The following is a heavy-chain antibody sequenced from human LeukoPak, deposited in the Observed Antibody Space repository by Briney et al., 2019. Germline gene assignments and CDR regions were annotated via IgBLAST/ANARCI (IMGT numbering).Heavy chain of an antibody. CDR2: IYHSGST. D-gene: IGHD3-22*01. CDR1: GGSISSGGYY. V-gene: IGHV4-39*07. J-gene: IGHJ4*02. CDR3: ARALSTGYYDSSGYSRKNYFDY. Sequence: SETLSLTCAVSGGSISSGGYYWSWIRQPPGKGLEWIGEIYHSGSTNYNPSLKGRVTISVDKSKNQFSLKLSSLTAADTAVYYCARALSTGYYDSSGYSRKNYFDYWGQGTLVTVSS.